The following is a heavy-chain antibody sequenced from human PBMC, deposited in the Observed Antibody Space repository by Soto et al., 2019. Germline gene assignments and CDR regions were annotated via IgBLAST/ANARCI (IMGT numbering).Heavy chain of an antibody. CDR3: AGTTSHHWLYMDV. CDR1: GDSVSSNSAA. CDR2: TYYRSRWYN. Sequence: QVQLQESGPGLVKPSQTLSLTCVISGDSVSSNSAAWNWIRLSPSRGLEWLARTYYRSRWYNDYALSVRSRITDNPDTSKNQFSLQLTSVTSEDTAVYYCAGTTSHHWLYMDVWGKGATVTVSS. V-gene: IGHV6-1*01. J-gene: IGHJ6*03. D-gene: IGHD1-7*01.